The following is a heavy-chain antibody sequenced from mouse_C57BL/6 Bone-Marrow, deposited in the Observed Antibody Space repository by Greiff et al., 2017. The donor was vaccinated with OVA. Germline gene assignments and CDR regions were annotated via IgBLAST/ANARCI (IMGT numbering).Heavy chain of an antibody. CDR2: IYPGSGNT. Sequence: QVQLQQSGAELVRPGASVKLSCKASGYTFTDYYINWVKQRPGQGLEWIARIYPGSGNTYYNEKFKGKATLTAEKSSSTAYMQLSSLTSEDSAVYFCARGIYYDYDGDYWGQGTTLTVSS. D-gene: IGHD2-4*01. V-gene: IGHV1-76*01. CDR1: GYTFTDYY. J-gene: IGHJ2*01. CDR3: ARGIYYDYDGDY.